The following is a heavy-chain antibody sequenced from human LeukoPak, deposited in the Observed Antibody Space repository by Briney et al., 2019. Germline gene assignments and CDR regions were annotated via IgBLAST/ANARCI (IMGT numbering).Heavy chain of an antibody. CDR1: GYTFSSYS. D-gene: IGHD6-19*01. CDR2: ISTSSSYI. CDR3: ARPSGSGWYWSIYYFDY. V-gene: IGHV3-21*01. J-gene: IGHJ4*02. Sequence: GGSLRLSCAASGYTFSSYSMSWVRQAPGKGLEWVTFISTSSSYIYYADSVKGRFTISRDNAKKSLHLQMNSLRAGDTAIYYCARPSGSGWYWSIYYFDYWGQGTLVTVSS.